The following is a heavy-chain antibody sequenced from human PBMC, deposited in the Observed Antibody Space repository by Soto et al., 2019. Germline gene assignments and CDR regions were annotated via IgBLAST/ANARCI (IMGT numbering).Heavy chain of an antibody. D-gene: IGHD6-13*01. CDR1: GFTFSSYA. CDR3: ARAAGGY. J-gene: IGHJ4*02. V-gene: IGHV3-30-3*01. Sequence: QVQLVESGGGVVQPGRSLRLSCAASGFTFSSYAMHWVRQAPGKGLEWVAVISYDGSNKYYADSVKGRFTISRDNSKNTLYLQMNSLRAEDRAVYYGARAAGGYWGQGTLVTVSS. CDR2: ISYDGSNK.